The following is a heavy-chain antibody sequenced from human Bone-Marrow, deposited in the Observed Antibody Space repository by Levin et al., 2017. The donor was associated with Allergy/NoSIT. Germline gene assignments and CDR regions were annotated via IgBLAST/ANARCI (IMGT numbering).Heavy chain of an antibody. J-gene: IGHJ5*02. CDR2: ISWNGNI. CDR1: GFTFDDYA. D-gene: IGHD3-22*01. CDR3: TKDRHYDSTGYLQFRGFDP. Sequence: GGSLRLSCAASGFTFDDYAMHWVRQAPGKGLEWVSGISWNGNIGYADSVKGRFTISRDNAKNSLYLQMNSLRPEDTALYFCTKDRHYDSTGYLQFRGFDPWGQGTLVTVSS. V-gene: IGHV3-9*01.